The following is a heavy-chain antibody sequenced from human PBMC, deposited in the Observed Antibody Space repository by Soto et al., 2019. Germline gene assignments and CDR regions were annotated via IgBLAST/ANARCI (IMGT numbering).Heavy chain of an antibody. CDR2: INHSGHT. Sequence: RSLTCAASGESFSDFYWSWIRQPPGKGLEWIGEINHSGHTSYNPSLKSRVTISVDTSKNQFSLKLSSVTAADTAVYYCARGLRYYGSGSHYGLDVWGQGITVTVSS. V-gene: IGHV4-34*01. CDR1: GESFSDFY. CDR3: ARGLRYYGSGSHYGLDV. J-gene: IGHJ6*02. D-gene: IGHD3-10*01.